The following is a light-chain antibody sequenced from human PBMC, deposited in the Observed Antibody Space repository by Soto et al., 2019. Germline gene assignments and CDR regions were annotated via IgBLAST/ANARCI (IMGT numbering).Light chain of an antibody. Sequence: SVLTQPPSASGTPGQRVTISCPGSSSNIGSNTVNWYQQLPGTAPKLLIYSNNQRPSGVPDRFSGSKSGTSASLAVSGLQSEDEADYYCAAWDDSLNGFYVFGTGTKVTVL. CDR3: AAWDDSLNGFYV. J-gene: IGLJ1*01. V-gene: IGLV1-44*01. CDR2: SNN. CDR1: SSNIGSNT.